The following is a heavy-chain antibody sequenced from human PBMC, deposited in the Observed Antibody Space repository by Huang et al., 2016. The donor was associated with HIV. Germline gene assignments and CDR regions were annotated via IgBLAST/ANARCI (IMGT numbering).Heavy chain of an antibody. D-gene: IGHD2-15*01. J-gene: IGHJ4*02. CDR2: IQYDGTKK. CDR1: GFTFSSYG. Sequence: QVQLVESGGGVVQPGGSLRLSCATSGFTFSSYGMHWVRQATGLGLEVVAFIQYDGTKKYYADSVKGRFNISRDNSKNMLHLQMNNLRVEDTAAYFCAKVTLGFDYWGQGTWVTVSS. CDR3: AKVTLGFDY. V-gene: IGHV3-30*02.